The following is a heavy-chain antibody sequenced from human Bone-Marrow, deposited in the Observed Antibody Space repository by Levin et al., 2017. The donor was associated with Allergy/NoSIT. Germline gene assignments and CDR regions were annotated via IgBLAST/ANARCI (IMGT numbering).Heavy chain of an antibody. CDR3: AGEGTPQSWDY. CDR2: IYYIGTT. Sequence: PSQTLSLTCTVSGGSISRSPYYWVWIRQPPGKGLEWIGSIYYIGTTYYNPSLKSRVTISVDTSKNHFSLNLTSVTAADTAVYYCAGEGTPQSWDYWGQGTLVSVSS. D-gene: IGHD1-14*01. J-gene: IGHJ4*02. V-gene: IGHV4-39*07. CDR1: GGSISRSPYY.